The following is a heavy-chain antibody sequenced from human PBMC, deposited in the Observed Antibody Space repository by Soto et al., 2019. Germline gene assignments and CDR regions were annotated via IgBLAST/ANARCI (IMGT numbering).Heavy chain of an antibody. J-gene: IGHJ4*02. CDR2: ISYDGSNK. CDR1: GFTFSSYG. V-gene: IGHV3-30*18. CDR3: AKARIVGAITGYFDY. Sequence: GSLRLSCAASGFTFSSYGMHWVRQAPGKGLEWVAVISYDGSNKYYADSVKGRFTISRDNSKNTLYLQMNSLRAEDTAVYYCAKARIVGAITGYFDYWGQGTLVTVSS. D-gene: IGHD1-26*01.